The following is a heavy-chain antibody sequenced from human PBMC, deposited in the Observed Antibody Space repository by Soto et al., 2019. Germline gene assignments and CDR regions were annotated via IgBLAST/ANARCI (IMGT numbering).Heavy chain of an antibody. J-gene: IGHJ6*02. D-gene: IGHD6-6*01. CDR3: ARNESSNIYGMDV. Sequence: GGSLRLSCAASGFTFRSYSMNWVRQAPGKGLEWVSSISSSSFSINYADSVKGRFSISRDNAQNSLHLQMNNLRAEDTAVYYCARNESSNIYGMDVWGQGTTVTVSS. CDR1: GFTFRSYS. CDR2: ISSSSFSI. V-gene: IGHV3-21*01.